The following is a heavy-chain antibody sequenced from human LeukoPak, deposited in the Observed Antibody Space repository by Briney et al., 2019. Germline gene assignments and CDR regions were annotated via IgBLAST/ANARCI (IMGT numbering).Heavy chain of an antibody. J-gene: IGHJ4*02. V-gene: IGHV3-21*01. D-gene: IGHD1-14*01. Sequence: PGGSLRLSCAASGFTFSSYSMNWLRQAPGKGLEWVSSISSSSSYIYYADSVKGRVTISRDNAKNSLYLQMNSLRAEDTAVYYCARVGDNDYFDYWGQGTLVTVSS. CDR1: GFTFSSYS. CDR2: ISSSSSYI. CDR3: ARVGDNDYFDY.